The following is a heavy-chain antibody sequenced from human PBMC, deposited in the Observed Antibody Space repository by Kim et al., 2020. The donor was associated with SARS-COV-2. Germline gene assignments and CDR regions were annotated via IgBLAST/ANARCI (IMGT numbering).Heavy chain of an antibody. Sequence: SVKVRFTISRDNAKNTLYLQMNSLRAEDTAVYYCARGNYYGSGSYYGMDVWGQGTTVTVSS. V-gene: IGHV3-74*01. CDR3: ARGNYYGSGSYYGMDV. D-gene: IGHD3-10*01. J-gene: IGHJ6*02.